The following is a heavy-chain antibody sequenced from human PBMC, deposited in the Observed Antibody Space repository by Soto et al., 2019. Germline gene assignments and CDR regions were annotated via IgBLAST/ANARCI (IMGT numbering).Heavy chain of an antibody. Sequence: RSLPCTVSGGSVSSGSYYWSWIRQPPGKGLEWIGYIYYSGSTNYNPSLKSRVTISVDTSKNQFSLKLSSVTAADTAVYYCARGVLTTVTTFYYWGQGTLVTVSS. J-gene: IGHJ4*02. CDR1: GGSVSSGSYY. V-gene: IGHV4-61*01. CDR2: IYYSGST. CDR3: ARGVLTTVTTFYY. D-gene: IGHD4-17*01.